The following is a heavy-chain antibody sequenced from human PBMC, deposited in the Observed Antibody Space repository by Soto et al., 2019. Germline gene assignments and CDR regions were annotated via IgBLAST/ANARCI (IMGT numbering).Heavy chain of an antibody. CDR2: ISSSSSTI. J-gene: IGHJ4*02. D-gene: IGHD4-17*01. CDR1: GFTLTTYG. CDR3: ARADYGDYGIDY. Sequence: PGGSLRLSCTASGFTLTTYGMHWVRQAPGKGLEWVSYISSSSSTIYYADSVKGRFTISRDNAKNSLYLQMNSLRAEDTAVYYCARADYGDYGIDYWGQGTLVTVSS. V-gene: IGHV3-48*01.